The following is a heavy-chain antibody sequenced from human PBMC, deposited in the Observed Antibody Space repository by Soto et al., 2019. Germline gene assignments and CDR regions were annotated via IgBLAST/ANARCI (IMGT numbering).Heavy chain of an antibody. CDR1: GLTFSSYA. Sequence: EVQLLESGGGLVQPGASLRLSCAASGLTFSSYAMSWVRQAPGKGLEWASAISGSGGSTYYADSVKGRFTISRDNSKNTLYLQMNRLRAEDTAVYYCAKDGSFRGVVYFDYWGQGTLVTVSS. V-gene: IGHV3-23*01. D-gene: IGHD3-10*01. J-gene: IGHJ4*02. CDR3: AKDGSFRGVVYFDY. CDR2: ISGSGGST.